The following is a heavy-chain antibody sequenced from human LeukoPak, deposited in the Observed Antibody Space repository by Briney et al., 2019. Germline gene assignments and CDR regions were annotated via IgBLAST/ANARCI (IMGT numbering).Heavy chain of an antibody. J-gene: IGHJ4*02. D-gene: IGHD1-26*01. CDR1: GFTFSSYG. V-gene: IGHV3-30*02. CDR2: IRYDGSNK. Sequence: GGSLRLSCAASGFTFSSYGVHWVRQAPGKGLEWVAFIRYDGSNKYYADSVKGRFTISRDNSKNTLYLQMNSLRAEDTAVYYRAKDLSVGATFVFSYWGQGTLVTVSS. CDR3: AKDLSVGATFVFSY.